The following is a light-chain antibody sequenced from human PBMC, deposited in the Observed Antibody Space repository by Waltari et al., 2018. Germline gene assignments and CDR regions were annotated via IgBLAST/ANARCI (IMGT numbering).Light chain of an antibody. V-gene: IGLV3-19*01. CDR2: GNN. CDR3: GSWDTSGTHLL. CDR1: SPRSYS. J-gene: IGLJ2*01. Sequence: STELTQDPSVSVALGQTVKMTCKGDSPRSYSASTYQQKSGPAPLLVVFGNNNRPSGIPERFSGSSSGNAASLTITGARVEDEADYYCGSWDTSGTHLLFGGGTRLTVL.